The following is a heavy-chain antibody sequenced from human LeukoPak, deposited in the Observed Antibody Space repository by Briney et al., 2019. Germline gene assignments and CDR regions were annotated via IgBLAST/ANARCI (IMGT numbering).Heavy chain of an antibody. D-gene: IGHD4-17*01. J-gene: IGHJ4*02. CDR1: GGSISSYY. Sequence: SETLSLTCTVSGGSISSYYWSWIRQPPGKGLEWIGYIYYSGSTNYNPSLKSRVTISVDTSKNQFSLKLNSVTAADTAVYYCARGDYGEPFDYWGQGTLVTVSS. CDR3: ARGDYGEPFDY. V-gene: IGHV4-59*01. CDR2: IYYSGST.